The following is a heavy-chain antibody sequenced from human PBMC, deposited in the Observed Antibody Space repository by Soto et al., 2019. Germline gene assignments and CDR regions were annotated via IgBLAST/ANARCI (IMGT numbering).Heavy chain of an antibody. D-gene: IGHD2-2*01. V-gene: IGHV3-23*01. CDR2: INYGGSAT. CDR1: GITFNNYA. J-gene: IGHJ6*03. CDR3: AKELPSTKVPHYMDV. Sequence: EIQLLASGGDLVQPGGSLRLSCAASGITFNNYAMTWVRQAVGEGLEWVSNINYGGSATYYADSVKGRFTISRDNSKNTLYLQMSSLRADDTAVYYSAKELPSTKVPHYMDVWGKGTTVTVSS.